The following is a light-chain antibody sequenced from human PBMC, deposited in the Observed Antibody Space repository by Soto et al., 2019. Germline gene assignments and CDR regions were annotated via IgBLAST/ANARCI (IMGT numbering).Light chain of an antibody. Sequence: DNILTLSRHSLSVSMGERATINCKSSRSVFFSPGRKDFLAWYQQKPGQAPRLLIYEASRRATGIPDRFSGSGSGTDFTLTISGLQSEDFAVYVFQQYNRWSLSFGLGIKVY. CDR3: QQYNRWSLS. CDR1: RSVFFSPGRKDF. CDR2: EAS. V-gene: IGKV4-1*01. J-gene: IGKJ3*01.